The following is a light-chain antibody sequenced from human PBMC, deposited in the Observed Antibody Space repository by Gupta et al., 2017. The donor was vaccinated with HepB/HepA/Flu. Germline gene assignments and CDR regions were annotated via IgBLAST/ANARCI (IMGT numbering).Light chain of an antibody. V-gene: IGKV1-39*01. J-gene: IGKJ2*04. Sequence: DIQMTQSPSSLSASVGDRVTITCRASQSISSYLNWYQQKPGKAPKLLIYAASSLQSGVPSRLSGSGSETDFTLTISSLQPEDFATYYCQQSYSTPRSFGQGTKLEIK. CDR3: QQSYSTPRS. CDR2: AAS. CDR1: QSISSY.